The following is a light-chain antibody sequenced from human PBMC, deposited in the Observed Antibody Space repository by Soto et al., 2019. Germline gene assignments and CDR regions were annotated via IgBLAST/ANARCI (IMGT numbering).Light chain of an antibody. J-gene: IGLJ2*01. V-gene: IGLV2-14*01. CDR1: SSDVGGYNY. CDR3: SSYTSSSILVV. CDR2: DVS. Sequence: QSALPQPASVSGSPGQSITISCTGTSSDVGGYNYVSWYQQHPGKAPKLMIYDVSNRPSGVSNRFSGSKSGNTASLTISGLQAEDEAVYYCSSYTSSSILVVFGGGTKLTVL.